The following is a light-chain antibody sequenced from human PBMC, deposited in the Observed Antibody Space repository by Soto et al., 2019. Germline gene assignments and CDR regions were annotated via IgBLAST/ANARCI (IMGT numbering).Light chain of an antibody. Sequence: QSALTQPASVSGSPGQSITISCTGTSSDVGGYNYVSWYQQHPGKAPKLIIYEVSNRPSGVSNRFSGSKSGNTASLTISGLRAEDEADYYCSSYTGSSTPYVFGTGTKLTVL. CDR2: EVS. J-gene: IGLJ1*01. V-gene: IGLV2-14*01. CDR3: SSYTGSSTPYV. CDR1: SSDVGGYNY.